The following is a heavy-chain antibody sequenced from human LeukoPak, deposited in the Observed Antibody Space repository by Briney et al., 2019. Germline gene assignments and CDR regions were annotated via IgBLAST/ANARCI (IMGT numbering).Heavy chain of an antibody. CDR2: IKQDGSEK. CDR3: ASSKDFWSGYRPNYYYYYMDV. D-gene: IGHD3-3*01. CDR1: GFTLSSYW. Sequence: GGSLRLSCAASGFTLSSYWMSWVRQAPGKGLEWVANIKQDGSEKYYVDSVKGRFTISRDNAKNSLYLQMNSLRAEDTAVYYCASSKDFWSGYRPNYYYYYMDVWGKGTTVTVSS. V-gene: IGHV3-7*01. J-gene: IGHJ6*03.